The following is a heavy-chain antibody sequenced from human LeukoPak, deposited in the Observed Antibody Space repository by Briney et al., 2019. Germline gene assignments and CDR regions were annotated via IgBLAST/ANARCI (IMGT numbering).Heavy chain of an antibody. CDR2: INHSGST. V-gene: IGHV4-34*01. J-gene: IGHJ3*02. CDR1: GGSFSGYY. D-gene: IGHD3-3*01. Sequence: SETLSLTCAVYGGSFSGYYWSWIRQPPGKGLEWIGEINHSGSTNYNPSLKSRVTISVDTSKNQFSLKLSSVTAADTAVYYCAREPRYDFWSGYYPPRTDAFDIWGQGTMVTVSS. CDR3: AREPRYDFWSGYYPPRTDAFDI.